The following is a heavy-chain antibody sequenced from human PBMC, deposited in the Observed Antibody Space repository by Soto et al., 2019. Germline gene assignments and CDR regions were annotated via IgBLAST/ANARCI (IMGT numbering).Heavy chain of an antibody. J-gene: IGHJ5*02. Sequence: ASVKVSCKASGYTFTSYAMHWVRQAPGQRLEWMGWINAGNGNTKYSQKFQGRVTITRDTSASTAYMELSSLRSEDTAVYYCARDESDYYDSSGYYPWFDPWGQGTLVTVSS. D-gene: IGHD3-22*01. V-gene: IGHV1-3*01. CDR3: ARDESDYYDSSGYYPWFDP. CDR1: GYTFTSYA. CDR2: INAGNGNT.